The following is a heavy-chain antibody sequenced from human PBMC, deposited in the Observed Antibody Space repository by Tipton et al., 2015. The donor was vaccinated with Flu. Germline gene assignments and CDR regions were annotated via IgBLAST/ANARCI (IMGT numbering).Heavy chain of an antibody. CDR2: IYNNQYT. CDR3: ARRDYSNYVSDPKSWFDP. J-gene: IGHJ5*02. D-gene: IGHD4-11*01. V-gene: IGHV4-4*09. CDR1: GGFVSSYY. Sequence: TLSLTCTVSGGFVSSYYWNWVRQVPGKGLEWIGYIYNNQYTKYNPSLKSRVTVSVDPSMSQFSLRLTSVTAADTALYYCARRDYSNYVSDPKSWFDPWGQGILVTVSS.